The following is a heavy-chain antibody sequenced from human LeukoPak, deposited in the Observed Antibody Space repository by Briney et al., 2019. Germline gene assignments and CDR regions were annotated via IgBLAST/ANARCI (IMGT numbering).Heavy chain of an antibody. CDR1: GFTFSSYS. V-gene: IGHV3-21*01. Sequence: GGSLRLSCAASGFTFSSYSMNWVRQAPGKGLEWVSSISSSSSYIYYADSVKGRFTISRDNAKNSLYLQMNSLRAEDTAVYYCARDSRGGSCYDYWGQGTLVTVSS. D-gene: IGHD2-15*01. CDR3: ARDSRGGSCYDY. J-gene: IGHJ4*02. CDR2: ISSSSSYI.